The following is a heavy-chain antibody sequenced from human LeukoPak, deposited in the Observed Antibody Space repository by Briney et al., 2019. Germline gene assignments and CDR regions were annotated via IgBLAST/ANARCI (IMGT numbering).Heavy chain of an antibody. CDR1: KFNFA. J-gene: IGHJ4*02. CDR2: IMGSGDTT. Sequence: GGSLRLSCVASKFNFAMSWVRQTAGKGLEWVSAIMGSGDTTFYADSVKGRVTISRDNSKNTLYLQMNSLRVEDTALYYCAKGHFASSSFFDYWGQGTLVTVSS. V-gene: IGHV3-23*01. D-gene: IGHD6-6*01. CDR3: AKGHFASSSFFDY.